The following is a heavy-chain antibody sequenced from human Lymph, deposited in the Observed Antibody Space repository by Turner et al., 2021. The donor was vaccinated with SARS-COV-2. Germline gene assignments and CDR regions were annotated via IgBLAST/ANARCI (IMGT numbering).Heavy chain of an antibody. CDR1: GYTFTSYD. CDR2: MNPNSGNT. CDR3: ARGRYSGGGMDV. J-gene: IGHJ6*02. Sequence: QVQLVQSGAEVKKPGASVKVSCKAPGYTFTSYDINWVRQATGQGLEWMGWMNPNSGNTGYAQKFQGRVTMTRNTSISTAYLELNSLRAEDTAVYYCARGRYSGGGMDVWGQGTTVTVSS. D-gene: IGHD1-26*01. V-gene: IGHV1-8*02.